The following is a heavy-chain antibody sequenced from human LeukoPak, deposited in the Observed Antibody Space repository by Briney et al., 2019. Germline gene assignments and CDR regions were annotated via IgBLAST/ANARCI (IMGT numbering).Heavy chain of an antibody. CDR2: INPSGGST. V-gene: IGHV1-46*01. Sequence: ASVKVSCKASGYTFTSYYMHWVRQAPGQGLEWMGIINPSGGSTSYAQKFQGRVTITADKSTSTAYMELSSLRSEDTAVYYCARLTYYYDSSGYRLYYFDYWGQGTLVTVSS. D-gene: IGHD3-22*01. CDR3: ARLTYYYDSSGYRLYYFDY. CDR1: GYTFTSYY. J-gene: IGHJ4*02.